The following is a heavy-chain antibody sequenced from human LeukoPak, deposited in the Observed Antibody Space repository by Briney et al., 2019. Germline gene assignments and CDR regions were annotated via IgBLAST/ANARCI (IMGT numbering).Heavy chain of an antibody. CDR3: ARDPTSGSAAFDY. J-gene: IGHJ4*02. CDR2: ISYDGSNK. CDR1: GFTFSSYA. Sequence: EPGRSLRLSCAASGFTFSSYAMHSVRQAPGKGLEWVAVISYDGSNKYYADSVKGRFTISRDNSKNTLYLQMNSLRAEDTAVYYCARDPTSGSAAFDYWGQGTLVTVSS. V-gene: IGHV3-30*04. D-gene: IGHD5-12*01.